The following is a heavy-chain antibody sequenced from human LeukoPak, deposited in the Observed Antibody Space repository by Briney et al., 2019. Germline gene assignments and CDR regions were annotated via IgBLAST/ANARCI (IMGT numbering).Heavy chain of an antibody. Sequence: SETLSLTCTVSGGSISSSSYYWGWIRQPPGKGLEWIGSIYYSGSTYYNPSLKSRVTISVDTSKNQFSLKLSSVTAADTAVYYCARVFNYYANWFDPWGEGTLVTVSS. J-gene: IGHJ5*02. CDR2: IYYSGST. CDR3: ARVFNYYANWFDP. D-gene: IGHD3-10*01. V-gene: IGHV4-39*07. CDR1: GGSISSSSYY.